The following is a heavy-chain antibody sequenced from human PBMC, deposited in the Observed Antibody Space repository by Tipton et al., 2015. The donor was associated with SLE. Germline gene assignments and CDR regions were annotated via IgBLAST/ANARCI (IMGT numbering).Heavy chain of an antibody. Sequence: TLSLTCTVSGGSISSHYWSWIRQPPGKGLEWIGSIYYSGSTYYSPSLKSRVTISVDTSKNQFSPKLSSVTAADTAVYYCARLSGMDVWGQGTTVTVSS. CDR3: ARLSGMDV. CDR2: IYYSGST. V-gene: IGHV4-59*11. J-gene: IGHJ6*02. CDR1: GGSISSHY.